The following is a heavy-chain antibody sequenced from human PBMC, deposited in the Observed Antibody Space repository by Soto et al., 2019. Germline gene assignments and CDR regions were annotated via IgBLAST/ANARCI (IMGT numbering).Heavy chain of an antibody. J-gene: IGHJ6*02. D-gene: IGHD2-2*01. CDR1: GGSFSGFY. V-gene: IGHV4-34*01. Sequence: PSETLSLTCAVYGGSFSGFYLSWIRQTPGKGLEWIGEINHSGSTYYNPPLKSRVTISVDTSKNQFSLKVSSVTAADTAMYYCARLGGYCSTTTCYGYYAMDVWGQGTTVTVSS. CDR3: ARLGGYCSTTTCYGYYAMDV. CDR2: INHSGST.